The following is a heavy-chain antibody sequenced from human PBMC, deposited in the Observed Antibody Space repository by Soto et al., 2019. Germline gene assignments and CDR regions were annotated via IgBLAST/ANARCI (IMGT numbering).Heavy chain of an antibody. Sequence: GGSLRLSCAASGFTFGSYAMRWVRQAPGKGLEWVSAISGSGGSTDYADSVKGRFTISRDNSKNTLYLQMNSLRAEDTAVYYCAKGGDSCGGSCYYYWDFDLWGRGTMVTVSS. CDR1: GFTFGSYA. D-gene: IGHD2-15*01. V-gene: IGHV3-23*01. CDR2: ISGSGGST. J-gene: IGHJ2*01. CDR3: AKGGDSCGGSCYYYWDFDL.